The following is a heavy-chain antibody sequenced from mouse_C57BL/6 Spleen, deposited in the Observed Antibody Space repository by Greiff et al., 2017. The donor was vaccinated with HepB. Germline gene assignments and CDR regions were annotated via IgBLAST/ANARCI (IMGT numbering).Heavy chain of an antibody. CDR3: ARSIYYDYDGASMDY. J-gene: IGHJ4*01. CDR2: IYPGSGNT. CDR1: GYTFTDYY. V-gene: IGHV1-76*01. D-gene: IGHD2-4*01. Sequence: VKLMESGAELVRPGASVKLSCKASGYTFTDYYINWVKQRPGQGLEWIARIYPGSGNTYYNEKFKGKATLTAEKSSSTAYMQLSSLTSEDSAVYFCARSIYYDYDGASMDYWGQGTSVTVSS.